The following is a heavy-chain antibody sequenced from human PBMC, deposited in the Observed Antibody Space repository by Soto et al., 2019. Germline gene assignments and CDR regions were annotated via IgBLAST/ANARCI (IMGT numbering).Heavy chain of an antibody. V-gene: IGHV3-30*18. CDR1: GFTFSSYG. CDR3: AKDPAARPTSPWFDP. J-gene: IGHJ5*02. D-gene: IGHD6-6*01. Sequence: GGSLRLSCAASGFTFSSYGMHWVRLAPGKGLEWVAVISYDGSNKYYADSVKGRFTISRDNSKNTLYLQMNSLRAEDTAVYYCAKDPAARPTSPWFDPWGQGTLVTVSS. CDR2: ISYDGSNK.